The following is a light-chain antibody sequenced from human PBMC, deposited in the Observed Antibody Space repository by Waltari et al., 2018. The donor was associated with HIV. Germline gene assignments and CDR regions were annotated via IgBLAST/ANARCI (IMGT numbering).Light chain of an antibody. CDR1: GDINVGDYN. CDR3: VIWPSEVLGV. V-gene: IGLV5-37*01. J-gene: IGLJ3*02. CDR2: YYSDADR. Sequence: QPVLTQPPASSASPGESARLTCTLSGDINVGDYNIYWYQQNPGSPLRFLLFYYSDADRGKRSGVPGPFSGFKDVSANTGILVTSAVQSEEEADYYCVIWPSEVLGVFGGGTKLAVL.